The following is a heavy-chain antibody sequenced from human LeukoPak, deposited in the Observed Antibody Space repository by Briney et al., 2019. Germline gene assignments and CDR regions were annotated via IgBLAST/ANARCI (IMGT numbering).Heavy chain of an antibody. V-gene: IGHV3-9*01. D-gene: IGHD6-19*01. Sequence: GGSLRLSCAASGFTFDDYAMHWVRQAPGKGLEWVSGISWNSGSIGYADSVKGRFTISRDDAKNSLYLQMNSLRAEDTALYYCARARQWLVYDAFDIWGQGTMVTVSS. CDR2: ISWNSGSI. CDR3: ARARQWLVYDAFDI. CDR1: GFTFDDYA. J-gene: IGHJ3*02.